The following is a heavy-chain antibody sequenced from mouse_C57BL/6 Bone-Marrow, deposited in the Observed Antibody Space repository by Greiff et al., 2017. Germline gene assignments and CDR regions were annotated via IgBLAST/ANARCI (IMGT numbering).Heavy chain of an antibody. J-gene: IGHJ1*03. V-gene: IGHV14-4*01. CDR3: TTLNDYDWYFDV. D-gene: IGHD2-4*01. CDR1: GFNIKDDY. Sequence: VQLQQSGAELVRPGASVKLSCTASGFNIKDDYMHWVKQRPEQGLEWIGWIDPENGDTEYASKFQGKATITAETSSNTAYLQLSSLTSEDTAVXYCTTLNDYDWYFDVWGTGTTVTVSS. CDR2: IDPENGDT.